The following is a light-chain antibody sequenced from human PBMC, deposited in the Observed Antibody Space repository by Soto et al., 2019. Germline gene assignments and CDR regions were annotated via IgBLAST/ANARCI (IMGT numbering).Light chain of an antibody. CDR1: QSLSSY. CDR2: GAS. V-gene: IGKV3-20*01. CDR3: QQYGSSVFT. J-gene: IGKJ3*01. Sequence: EIVLTQSPGTLSLSPGDRATLSCRASQSLSSYLAWYQQKPGQAPRPLIYGASTRATGIPDRFSGSGSGTDFTLTISRLEPEDFAVYYCQQYGSSVFTFGPGTKVDIK.